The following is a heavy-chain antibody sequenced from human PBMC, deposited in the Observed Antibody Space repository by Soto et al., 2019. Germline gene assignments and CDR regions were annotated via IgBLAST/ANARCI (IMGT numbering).Heavy chain of an antibody. CDR3: ARRDYYGSDIAY. D-gene: IGHD3-10*01. Sequence: QLQLQESGPGLVKPSETLSLTCTVSGGSISSSSYYWGWIRQPPGKGLEWIGSIYYSGRTYYNQSLKSRVTVSVETSNNRFAMKLTSVIATHPAVYFSARRDYYGSDIAYWCQRTLVTVA. J-gene: IGHJ4*02. V-gene: IGHV4-39*01. CDR2: IYYSGRT. CDR1: GGSISSSSYY.